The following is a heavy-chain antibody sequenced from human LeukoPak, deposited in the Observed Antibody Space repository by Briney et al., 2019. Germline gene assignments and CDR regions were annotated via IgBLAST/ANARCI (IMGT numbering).Heavy chain of an antibody. CDR3: ARDEYGSGSPTHDY. D-gene: IGHD3-10*01. J-gene: IGHJ4*02. Sequence: GGSLRLSCAASGFTFRNYWMSWVRQAPGKGLEWVSSISSSSSYIYYADSVKGRFTISRDNAKNSLSLQMNSLRAEDTAVYYCARDEYGSGSPTHDYWGQGTLVTVSS. CDR2: ISSSSSYI. V-gene: IGHV3-21*04. CDR1: GFTFRNYW.